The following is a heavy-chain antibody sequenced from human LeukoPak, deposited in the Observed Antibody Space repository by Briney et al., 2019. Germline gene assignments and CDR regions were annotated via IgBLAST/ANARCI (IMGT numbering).Heavy chain of an antibody. CDR1: GASVSGSAYY. V-gene: IGHV4-39*07. CDR3: ATIIVGAIYY. CDR2: IYHSGST. J-gene: IGHJ4*02. Sequence: SETLSLTCTVSGASVSGSAYYWGWIRQPPGKGLEWIGSIYHSGSTYYNPSLKSRVTISVDTSKNQFSLKLSSVTAADTAVYYCATIIVGAIYYWGQGTLVTVSS. D-gene: IGHD1-26*01.